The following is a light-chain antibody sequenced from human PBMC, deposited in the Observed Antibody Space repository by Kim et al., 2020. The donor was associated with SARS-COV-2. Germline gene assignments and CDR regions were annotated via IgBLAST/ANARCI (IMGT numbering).Light chain of an antibody. V-gene: IGKV1-27*01. CDR1: QDIANS. J-gene: IGKJ1*01. CDR2: AAS. CDR3: QKYDTAPWT. Sequence: DIQMTQSPSSLSASVVDRVTITCRASQDIANSLAWYQQKPGTVPKLLIYAASTLQSGVPSRFSGSGSGTEFTLTIGSLQTEDVATYYCQKYDTAPWTFGPGTKVDIK.